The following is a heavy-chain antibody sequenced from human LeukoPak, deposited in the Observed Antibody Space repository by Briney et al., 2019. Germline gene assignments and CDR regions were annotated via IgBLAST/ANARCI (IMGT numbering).Heavy chain of an antibody. CDR2: IYTSGIT. D-gene: IGHD3-22*01. CDR1: GSSISTYY. V-gene: IGHV4-4*07. CDR3: AREGHYCDSSGYPVFDY. Sequence: SETLSLTCTVSGSSISTYYWSWVRQPAGKGLEWIGRIYTSGITNYNPSLKSRVTMSVDTSKSQFSLKLNSVTAADTAVYYCAREGHYCDSSGYPVFDYWGQETLVTVSS. J-gene: IGHJ4*02.